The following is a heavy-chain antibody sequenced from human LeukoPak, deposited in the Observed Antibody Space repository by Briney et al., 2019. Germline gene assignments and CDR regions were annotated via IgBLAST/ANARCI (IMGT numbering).Heavy chain of an antibody. D-gene: IGHD3-22*01. CDR1: GFTVSSIH. V-gene: IGHV3-53*01. CDR3: ARGGRGSAAVVAPRSFDI. CDR2: TYTGGNS. Sequence: GGSLRLSCAASGFTVSSIHMVWVRQAPGKGLEWVSVTYTGGNSYYADSVKGRFIISKDISKNTLYLQMNSLRAEDSALYYCARGGRGSAAVVAPRSFDIWGQGTMVTVSS. J-gene: IGHJ3*02.